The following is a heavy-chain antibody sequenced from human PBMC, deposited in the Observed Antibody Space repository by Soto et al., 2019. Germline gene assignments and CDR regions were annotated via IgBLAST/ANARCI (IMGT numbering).Heavy chain of an antibody. CDR1: GGTFSSYA. V-gene: IGHV1-69*01. CDR3: ATQEGGAIFGVSGYFDY. J-gene: IGHJ4*02. CDR2: IIPIFGTA. Sequence: QVQLVQSGAEVKKPGSSVKVSCKASGGTFSSYAISWVRQAPGQGLEWMGGIIPIFGTANYAQKFQGRVTITADESTSTAYMELSSLRSEDTAVYYCATQEGGAIFGVSGYFDYWGQGTLVTVSS. D-gene: IGHD3-3*01.